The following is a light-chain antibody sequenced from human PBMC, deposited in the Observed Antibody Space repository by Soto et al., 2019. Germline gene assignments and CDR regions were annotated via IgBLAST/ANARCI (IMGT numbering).Light chain of an antibody. V-gene: IGLV2-14*01. Sequence: QSVLTQPASVSGSPGQSITISCTGTSSDVGGYNYVSWYQQHPGKAPKLMIYDVSNRPSGVSNRFSGSKSGNTASLTISGLQAEDEADYYCSSDTSSSTPVVFGGGTKRTVL. J-gene: IGLJ2*01. CDR2: DVS. CDR3: SSDTSSSTPVV. CDR1: SSDVGGYNY.